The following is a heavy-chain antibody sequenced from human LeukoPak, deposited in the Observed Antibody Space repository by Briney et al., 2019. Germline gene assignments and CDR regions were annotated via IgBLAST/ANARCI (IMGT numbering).Heavy chain of an antibody. D-gene: IGHD5-24*01. V-gene: IGHV4-59*12. CDR2: IYYSGST. CDR1: GGSISSYY. CDR3: ARGRGRWLQSTYDY. Sequence: SETLSLTCTVSGGSISSYYWSWIRRPPGKGLEWIGYIYYSGSTNYNPSLKSRVTISVDTSKNQFSLKLSSVTAADTAVYYCARGRGRWLQSTYDYWGQGTLVTVSS. J-gene: IGHJ4*02.